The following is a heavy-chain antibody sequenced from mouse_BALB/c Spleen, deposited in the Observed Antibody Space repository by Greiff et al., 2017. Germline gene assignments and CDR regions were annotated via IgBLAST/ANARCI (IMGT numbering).Heavy chain of an antibody. CDR2: IYPGDGDT. Sequence: QVQLKQSGAELARPGASVKLSCKASGYTFTSYWMQWVKQRPGQGLEWIGAIYPGDGDTRYTQKFKGKATLTADKSSSTAYMQLSSLASEDSAVYYCARGVPYFDYWGQGTTLTVSS. J-gene: IGHJ2*01. V-gene: IGHV1-87*01. CDR3: ARGVPYFDY. D-gene: IGHD2-14*01. CDR1: GYTFTSYW.